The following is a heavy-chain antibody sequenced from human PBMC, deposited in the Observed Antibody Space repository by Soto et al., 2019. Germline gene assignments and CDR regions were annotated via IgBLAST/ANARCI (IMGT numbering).Heavy chain of an antibody. Sequence: GGSLRLSCAASGFIFSTYAMYWVRQAPGKGLEWVSAISSSGDSAYYAESVRGRFTISRDNSINTLYLQMRSLRPEDTAVYYCAHPRGYGVCDAVDIWGQGTMVTVSS. D-gene: IGHD4-17*01. V-gene: IGHV3-23*01. J-gene: IGHJ3*02. CDR3: AHPRGYGVCDAVDI. CDR1: GFIFSTYA. CDR2: ISSSGDSA.